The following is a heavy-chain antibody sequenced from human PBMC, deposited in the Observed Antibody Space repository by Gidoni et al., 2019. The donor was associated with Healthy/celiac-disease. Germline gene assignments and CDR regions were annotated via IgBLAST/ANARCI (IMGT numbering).Heavy chain of an antibody. J-gene: IGHJ4*02. CDR2: IYYSGST. CDR1: GGSISSYY. CDR3: ARAGGQLHYDY. Sequence: QVQLQESGPGLVKPSETLSLTCTVSGGSISSYYWSWIRQPPGKGLEWIGYIYYSGSTNYNPSLKSRVTISVDTSKNQFSLKLSSVTAADTAVYYCARAGGQLHYDYWGQGTLVTVSS. D-gene: IGHD5-18*01. V-gene: IGHV4-59*01.